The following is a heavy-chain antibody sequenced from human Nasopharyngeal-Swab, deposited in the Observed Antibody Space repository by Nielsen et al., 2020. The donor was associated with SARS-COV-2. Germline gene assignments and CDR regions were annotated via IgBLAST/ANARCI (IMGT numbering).Heavy chain of an antibody. CDR3: ARDLNPSYSRAFDY. CDR2: ISSSSSTI. V-gene: IGHV3-48*04. D-gene: IGHD6-13*01. J-gene: IGHJ4*02. Sequence: WIRQPPGKGLEWVSYISSSSSTIYYTDSVKGRFTISRDNAKNSLYLQMNSLRAEDTAVYYCARDLNPSYSRAFDYWGRGTLVTRLL.